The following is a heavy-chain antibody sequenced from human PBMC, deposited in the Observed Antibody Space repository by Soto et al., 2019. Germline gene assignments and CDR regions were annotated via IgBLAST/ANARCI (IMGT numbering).Heavy chain of an antibody. CDR3: VRVLRRDGYSSLDY. V-gene: IGHV1-69*12. CDR1: GGTIRSYD. CDR2: IIPIFGTA. J-gene: IGHJ4*02. Sequence: QVQRVQSGAEVKKPGSSVKVSCKASGGTIRSYDISWVRQAPGQGLEWMGGIIPIFGTANYAQKFQGRVTITADESTSTAYMELSSLRSEDTAVYYCVRVLRRDGYSSLDYWGQGALVTVSS. D-gene: IGHD2-15*01.